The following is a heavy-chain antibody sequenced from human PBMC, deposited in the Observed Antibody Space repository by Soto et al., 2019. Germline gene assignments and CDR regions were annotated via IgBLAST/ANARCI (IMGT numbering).Heavy chain of an antibody. CDR2: IYYTGST. V-gene: IGHV4-39*01. CDR3: ATFSGNPFDV. CDR1: SGSITSDSYN. J-gene: IGHJ3*01. Sequence: QLQLQESGPGLVKPSETLSLACTVSSGSITSDSYNWDWIRQPPGKGLQWIGTIYYTGSTDYNPSLKSRAMISVDTSKNQFSLKLNSVTAADTAVYYCATFSGNPFDVWGPGTSVIVSP.